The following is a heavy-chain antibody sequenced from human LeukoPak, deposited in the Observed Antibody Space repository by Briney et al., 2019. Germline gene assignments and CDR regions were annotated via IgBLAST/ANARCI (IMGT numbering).Heavy chain of an antibody. J-gene: IGHJ4*02. D-gene: IGHD3-16*02. V-gene: IGHV4-59*12. Sequence: SETLSLTCTVSGGSISSYYWSWIRQPPGKGLEWIGYIYYSGSTNYNPSLKSRVTISVDTSKNQFSLKLSSVTAADTAVYYCARKIRGYPLDYWGQGTLVTVSS. CDR1: GGSISSYY. CDR3: ARKIRGYPLDY. CDR2: IYYSGST.